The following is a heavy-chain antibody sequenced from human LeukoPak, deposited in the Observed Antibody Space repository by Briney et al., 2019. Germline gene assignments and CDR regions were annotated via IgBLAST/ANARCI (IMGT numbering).Heavy chain of an antibody. CDR2: MNPNSGNT. J-gene: IGHJ6*03. D-gene: IGHD6-13*01. CDR3: ARSAAAGTARGSFYYYYYYMDV. Sequence: ASVNVSCKASGYTFTSYDINWVRQATGQGLEWMGWMNPNSGNTGYAQKFQGRVTITRNTSIRTAYMELSSLRSEDTAVYYRARSAAAGTARGSFYYYYYYMDVWGKGTTVTVSS. V-gene: IGHV1-8*03. CDR1: GYTFTSYD.